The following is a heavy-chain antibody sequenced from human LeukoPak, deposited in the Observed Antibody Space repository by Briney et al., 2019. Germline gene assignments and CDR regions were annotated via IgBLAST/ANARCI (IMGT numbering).Heavy chain of an antibody. CDR2: IWYDGSNK. CDR1: GFTFSSYG. Sequence: GGSLRLSCAASGFTFSSYGMHWVRQAPGKGLEWVAVIWYDGSNKYYADSVKGRFTISRDNSKSTLYLQMNSLRAEDTAVYYCAKAGDYYYYYMDVWGKGTTVTVSS. V-gene: IGHV3-33*06. D-gene: IGHD1-14*01. CDR3: AKAGDYYYYYMDV. J-gene: IGHJ6*03.